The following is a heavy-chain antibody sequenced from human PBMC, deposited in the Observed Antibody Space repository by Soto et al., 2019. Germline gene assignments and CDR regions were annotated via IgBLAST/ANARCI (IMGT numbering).Heavy chain of an antibody. CDR1: VGSISSYY. CDR2: IYTSGST. D-gene: IGHD6-13*01. V-gene: IGHV4-4*07. J-gene: IGHJ5*02. CDR3: ARERYSSSWYQNWFDP. Sequence: NPSETLSLTCTVSVGSISSYYGSWMREPAGKGLEWIGRIYTSGSTNYNPSLKSRVTMSVDTSKNQFSLKLSSVTAADTAVYYCARERYSSSWYQNWFDPWGQGTLVTVSS.